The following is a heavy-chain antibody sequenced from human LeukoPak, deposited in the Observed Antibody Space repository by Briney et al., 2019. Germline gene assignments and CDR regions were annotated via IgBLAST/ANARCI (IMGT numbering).Heavy chain of an antibody. CDR1: GFTFSSYW. V-gene: IGHV3-74*01. D-gene: IGHD2/OR15-2a*01. J-gene: IGHJ4*02. CDR3: AREGPRGNSQFDY. Sequence: GGSLRLSCAASGFTFSSYWMNWVRQAPGKGLVWVSRIASDGSSTTYADSVKGRFSISRDNAKNTLYLEMNSLRAEDTAIYYCAREGPRGNSQFDYWGQGTLVTVSS. CDR2: IASDGSST.